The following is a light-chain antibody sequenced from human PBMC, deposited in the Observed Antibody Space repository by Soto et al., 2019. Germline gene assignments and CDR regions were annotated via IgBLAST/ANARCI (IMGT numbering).Light chain of an antibody. J-gene: IGKJ4*01. CDR3: QQRSERPLT. V-gene: IGKV3-11*01. CDR1: ESVTSS. CDR2: AAS. Sequence: EIVMTQSPATLSVSPGDRATLSCRASESVTSSLAWYQQKPGQPPRLLIYAASTRATDVPARFSGSGSGTDFTLTITALEPEDFALYYCQQRSERPLTFGGGTKVDIK.